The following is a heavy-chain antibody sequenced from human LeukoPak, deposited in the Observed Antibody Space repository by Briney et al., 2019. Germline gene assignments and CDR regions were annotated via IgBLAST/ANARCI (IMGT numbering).Heavy chain of an antibody. J-gene: IGHJ4*02. D-gene: IGHD5-24*01. V-gene: IGHV5-51*01. CDR1: GYSFTSYW. CDR2: IYPGDSDT. CDR3: ARRMGRDGYNLGFDY. Sequence: GESLKISCKGSGYSFTSYWIGWVRQMPGKGLEWMGIIYPGDSDTRCSPSFQGQVTISADKSISTAYLQWSSLKASDTAMYYCARRMGRDGYNLGFDYWGQGTLVTVSS.